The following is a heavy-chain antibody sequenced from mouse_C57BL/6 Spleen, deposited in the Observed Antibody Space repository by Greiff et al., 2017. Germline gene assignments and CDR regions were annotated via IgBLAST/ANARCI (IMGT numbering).Heavy chain of an antibody. Sequence: QVQLQQSGAELVRPGTSVKVSCKASGYAFTNYLIEWVKQRPGRGLAWIGGINPGSGGTNYNEKFKGKATLTAGKSSSTASMQLSSLTSEYSAVWCCARRLGVAWFACWGHGPLVSVSA. CDR3: ARRLGVAWFAC. CDR2: INPGSGGT. J-gene: IGHJ3*01. V-gene: IGHV1-54*01. CDR1: GYAFTNYL. D-gene: IGHD3-2*02.